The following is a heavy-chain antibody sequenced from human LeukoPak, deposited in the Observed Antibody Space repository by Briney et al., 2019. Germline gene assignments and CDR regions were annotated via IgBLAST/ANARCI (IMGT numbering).Heavy chain of an antibody. CDR1: GFDFSTYA. V-gene: IGHV3-23*01. D-gene: IGHD1-26*01. CDR2: IGGGDT. Sequence: TGGSLRLSCVASGFDFSTYAMSWVRQAPGEGLEWVSGIGGGDTHYADSVTGRFTISRDNSRNTVELQRSSLHAEDTAVYYCAKDGQSFNSMWDYLDSWGRGTLVTVSS. J-gene: IGHJ4*02. CDR3: AKDGQSFNSMWDYLDS.